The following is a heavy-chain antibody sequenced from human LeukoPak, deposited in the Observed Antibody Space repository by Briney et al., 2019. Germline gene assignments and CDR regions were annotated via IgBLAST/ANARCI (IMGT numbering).Heavy chain of an antibody. CDR2: INHSGST. Sequence: AETLSLTCAVYGGFLSGYYWIWIPQPPGKGLEGLGEINHSGSTNYNPSLKSRVTISVDTSKNQFSLKLSSVSTADTAVYYCARGARYGSGIQAVDYWGQGILVTASS. J-gene: IGHJ4*02. CDR1: GGFLSGYY. V-gene: IGHV4-34*01. D-gene: IGHD3-10*01. CDR3: ARGARYGSGIQAVDY.